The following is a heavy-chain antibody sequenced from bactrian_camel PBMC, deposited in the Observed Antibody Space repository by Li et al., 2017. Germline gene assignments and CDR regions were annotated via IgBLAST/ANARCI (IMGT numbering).Heavy chain of an antibody. CDR3: VKGVITGFWATFGY. D-gene: IGHD7*01. CDR1: GAIFNSYV. Sequence: QLVESGGGSAQAGGSLRLSCTASGAIFNSYVLGWHREGEGIAARDSDGNTAYADSVKGRFAISRDSTKNILCLQMDSLKSEDTARYYCVKGVITGFWATFGYWGQGTQVTVS. CDR2: RDSDGNT. V-gene: IGHV3S53*01. J-gene: IGHJ6*01.